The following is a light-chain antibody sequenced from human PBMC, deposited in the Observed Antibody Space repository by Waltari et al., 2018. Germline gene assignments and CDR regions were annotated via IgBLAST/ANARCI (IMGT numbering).Light chain of an antibody. V-gene: IGKV3-20*01. CDR2: DAS. CDR1: PSVSSSY. CDR3: QQYSSSPNT. J-gene: IGKJ2*01. Sequence: ELVLTQSPGTLSLSPGDIATISCRASPSVSSSYLAWYQQKPGQAPRLLIFDASNRATGIPDRFSGSGSGTDFTLTISRLEPEDFAVYFCQQYSSSPNTFGQGTKLEI.